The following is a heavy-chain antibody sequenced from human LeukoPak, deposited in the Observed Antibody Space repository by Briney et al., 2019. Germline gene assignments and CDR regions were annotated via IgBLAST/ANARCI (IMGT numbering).Heavy chain of an antibody. V-gene: IGHV3-53*01. D-gene: IGHD3-22*01. J-gene: IGHJ4*02. CDR3: ARRAGDYSHPYDY. CDR1: GFTFSTST. CDR2: IYSGGNT. Sequence: GGSLRLSCEASGFTFSTSTMHWVRQAPGKGLEWVSFIYSGGNTHNSDSVKGRFTISRDNSKNTLYLQMNSLRAEDTAVYYCARRAGDYSHPYDYWGQGTLVTVSS.